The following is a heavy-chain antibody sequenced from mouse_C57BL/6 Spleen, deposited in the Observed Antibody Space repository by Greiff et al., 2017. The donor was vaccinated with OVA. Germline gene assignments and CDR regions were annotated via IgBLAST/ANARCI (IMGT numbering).Heavy chain of an antibody. CDR2: IDPSDSYT. V-gene: IGHV1-69*01. J-gene: IGHJ3*01. D-gene: IGHD3-3*01. CDR3: ARSPASRGFAY. CDR1: GYTFTSYW. Sequence: QVHVKQPGAELVMPGASVKLSCKASGYTFTSYWMHWVKQRPGQGLEWIGEIDPSDSYTNYNQKFKGKSTLTVDKSSSTAYMQLSSLTSEDSAVYDCARSPASRGFAYWGQGTLVTVSA.